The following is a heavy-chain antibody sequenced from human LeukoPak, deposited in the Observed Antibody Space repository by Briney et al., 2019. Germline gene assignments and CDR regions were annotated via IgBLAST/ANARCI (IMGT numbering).Heavy chain of an antibody. D-gene: IGHD2-15*01. CDR3: AKEGAVVAATRDDAFDI. CDR2: IWYDGSNK. Sequence: PGGSLRLSCAASGFTFSSYGMHWVRQAPGKGLEWVAVIWYDGSNKYYADSVKGRFTISRDNSKNTLYLQMNSLRAEDTAVYYCAKEGAVVAATRDDAFDIWGQETMVTVSS. J-gene: IGHJ3*02. CDR1: GFTFSSYG. V-gene: IGHV3-33*06.